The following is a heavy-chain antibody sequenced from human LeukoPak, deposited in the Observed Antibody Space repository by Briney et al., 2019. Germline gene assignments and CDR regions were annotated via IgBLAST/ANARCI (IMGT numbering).Heavy chain of an antibody. CDR1: GGSISSYY. CDR2: IYYSGST. D-gene: IGHD5-18*01. V-gene: IGHV4-39*07. J-gene: IGHJ4*02. CDR3: ARDGYSYGYYFDY. Sequence: PSETLSLTCTVSGGSISSYYWGWIRQPTGKGLEWIGSIYYSGSTYYNPSLKSRVTISVDTSKNQFSLKLSSVTAADTAVYYCARDGYSYGYYFDYWGQGTLVTVSS.